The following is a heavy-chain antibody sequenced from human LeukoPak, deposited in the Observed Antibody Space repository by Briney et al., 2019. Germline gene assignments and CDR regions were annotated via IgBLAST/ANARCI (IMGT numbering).Heavy chain of an antibody. CDR2: ISSSSSYI. Sequence: GGSLRLSCAASGFTFSSYSMNWVRQAPGKGLEWVSSISSSSSYIYYADSVKGRFTISRDNAKNSLYLQMNSLRAEDTAVYYRAREVVIAMRPDAFDIWGQGTMVTVSS. V-gene: IGHV3-21*01. J-gene: IGHJ3*02. CDR1: GFTFSSYS. D-gene: IGHD2-21*01. CDR3: AREVVIAMRPDAFDI.